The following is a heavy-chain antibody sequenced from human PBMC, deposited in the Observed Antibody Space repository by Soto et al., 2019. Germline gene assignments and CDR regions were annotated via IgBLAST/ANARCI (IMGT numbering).Heavy chain of an antibody. J-gene: IGHJ5*02. D-gene: IGHD2-15*01. V-gene: IGHV3-48*01. CDR2: ISSSSSTI. CDR3: ARGRVVAATLDWFDP. CDR1: GFTFSSYS. Sequence: EVQLVESGGGLVQPGGSLRLSCAASGFTFSSYSMNWVRQAPGKGLEWVSYISSSSSTIYYADSVKGRFTISRDNAKNSLYLQMNSLRAEDTAVYYCARGRVVAATLDWFDPWGQGTLVTVSS.